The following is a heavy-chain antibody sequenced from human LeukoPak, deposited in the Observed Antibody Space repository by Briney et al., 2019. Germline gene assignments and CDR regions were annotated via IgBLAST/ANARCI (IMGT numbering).Heavy chain of an antibody. D-gene: IGHD3-9*01. CDR1: GYTFTGYY. CDR2: INPNSGGT. V-gene: IGHV1-2*02. Sequence: ASVKVSCKASGYTFTGYYMHWVRQAPGQGREWMGWINPNSGGTNYAQKFQGRVTMTRDTSIITAYMELSRLRSGDTAVYYCARDLLVIASSIDYWGQGTLVTVSS. CDR3: ARDLLVIASSIDY. J-gene: IGHJ4*02.